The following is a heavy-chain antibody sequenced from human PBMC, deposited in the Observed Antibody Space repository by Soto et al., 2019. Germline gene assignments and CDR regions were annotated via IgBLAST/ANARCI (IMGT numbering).Heavy chain of an antibody. CDR2: IXXXGXTX. CDR1: GFTFSSYE. CDR3: ARSPPSLDEYIDY. Sequence: GGSLRLSCAASGFTFSSYEMNWVRQAPGKGLEWXSXIXXXGXTXXXAXXXXGRFTISRDNAKNSLYLQMNSLRAEDTAVYYCARSPPSLDEYIDYWGQGTLVTVSS. J-gene: IGHJ4*02. D-gene: IGHD6-6*01. V-gene: IGHV3-48*03.